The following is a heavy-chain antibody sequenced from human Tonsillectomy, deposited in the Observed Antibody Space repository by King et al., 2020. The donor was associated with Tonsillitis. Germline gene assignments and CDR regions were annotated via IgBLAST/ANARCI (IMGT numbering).Heavy chain of an antibody. CDR3: ARDPLHLPPPLGYYYYGMDV. D-gene: IGHD3-22*01. Sequence: VQLVESGGGVVQPGRSLRLSCAASGFTFSTYGMHWVRQAPGKGLEWVAVISNDASNKYSAGSVKGRFTISRDNSNNTLYLQMNSLRAEDTAVYYCARDPLHLPPPLGYYYYGMDVWGKGTTVTVSS. CDR2: ISNDASNK. CDR1: GFTFSTYG. J-gene: IGHJ6*04. V-gene: IGHV3-30*03.